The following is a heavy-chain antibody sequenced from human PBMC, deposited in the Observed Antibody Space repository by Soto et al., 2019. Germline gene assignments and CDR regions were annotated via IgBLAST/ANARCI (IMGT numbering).Heavy chain of an antibody. Sequence: SETLSLTCTVSGGSISSYYWSWIRQPAGKGLKWIGRIYTSGSTNYNPSLKSRVTMSVDTSKNQFSLKLSSVTAADTAVYYCARDRGNLEWLSCYYYYGMDVWGQGTTVTVSS. CDR2: IYTSGST. CDR3: ARDRGNLEWLSCYYYYGMDV. V-gene: IGHV4-4*07. J-gene: IGHJ6*02. D-gene: IGHD3-3*01. CDR1: GGSISSYY.